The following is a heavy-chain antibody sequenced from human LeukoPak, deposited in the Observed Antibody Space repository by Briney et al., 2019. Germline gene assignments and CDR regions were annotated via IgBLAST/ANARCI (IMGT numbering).Heavy chain of an antibody. D-gene: IGHD3-3*01. J-gene: IGHJ4*02. CDR1: GFTVSSNY. CDR2: IYSGGST. V-gene: IGHV3-53*01. Sequence: GGSLRLSCAASGFTVSSNYMSWVRQAPGKGLEWVSVIYSGGSTYYADSVKGRFTISRDNSKNTLYLQMNSLRAEDTAVYYCARVSAYDFWSGYYIDYWGQGTLVTVSS. CDR3: ARVSAYDFWSGYYIDY.